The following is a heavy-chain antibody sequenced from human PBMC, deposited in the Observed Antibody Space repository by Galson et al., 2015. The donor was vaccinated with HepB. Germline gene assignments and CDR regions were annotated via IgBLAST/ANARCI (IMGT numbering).Heavy chain of an antibody. D-gene: IGHD2-21*01. J-gene: IGHJ6*02. Sequence: SLRLSCAASGFTFSSSSMNWVRQAPGKGLEWVSYISSSSSTIYYADSVKGRFTISRDNAKNSLYLQMNSLRDEDTAVYYCASLFGGDSYYYGMDVWGQGTTVTVSS. CDR3: ASLFGGDSYYYGMDV. CDR1: GFTFSSSS. V-gene: IGHV3-48*02. CDR2: ISSSSSTI.